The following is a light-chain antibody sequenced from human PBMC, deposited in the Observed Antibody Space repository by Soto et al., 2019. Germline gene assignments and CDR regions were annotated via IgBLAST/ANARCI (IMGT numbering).Light chain of an antibody. CDR2: DAS. Sequence: VLTQSPGTLSLSQGERATLSCRASQSVSSNHLAWYQQKLGQAPRLLIYDASSRATGIPDRFSGSGSGTDFTLTISRLEPEDFAVYYCQQYGSSPGTFGQGTKVDIK. V-gene: IGKV3-20*01. CDR1: QSVSSNH. J-gene: IGKJ1*01. CDR3: QQYGSSPGT.